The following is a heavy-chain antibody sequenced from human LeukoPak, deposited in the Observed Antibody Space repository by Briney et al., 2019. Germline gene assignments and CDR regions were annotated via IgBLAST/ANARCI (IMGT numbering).Heavy chain of an antibody. J-gene: IGHJ4*02. D-gene: IGHD3-10*01. CDR2: LSYIGSA. V-gene: IGHV4-31*03. CDR1: GGSITSGGYY. Sequence: SETLSLTCTLSGGSITSGGYYWSWIRQHPGRGLEWIGYLSYIGSAYYSPSLKSRVTILPDRSKNQFSLKLSSVTAADTAVYFCARGVRRVTSYHFDSWGRGTLVTVPS. CDR3: ARGVRRVTSYHFDS.